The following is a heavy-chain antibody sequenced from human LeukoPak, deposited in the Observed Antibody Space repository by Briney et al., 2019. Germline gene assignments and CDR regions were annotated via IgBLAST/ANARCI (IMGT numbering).Heavy chain of an antibody. J-gene: IGHJ4*02. CDR1: GGSVSSSSYY. CDR2: IYYDGST. Sequence: SETLSLTCTVSGGSVSSSSYYWGWIRQPPGKGLEWIGTIYYDGSTYYNPSLKSRVTISVDTSKNQFSLKLSSVTAADTAVYYCARINYGDYWGRGTLVTVSS. CDR3: ARINYGDY. V-gene: IGHV4-39*07.